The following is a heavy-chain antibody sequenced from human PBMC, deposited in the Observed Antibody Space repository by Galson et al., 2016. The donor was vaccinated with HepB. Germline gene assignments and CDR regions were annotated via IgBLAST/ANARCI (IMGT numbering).Heavy chain of an antibody. Sequence: SETLSPTCTVSGGSISHFDWSWIRQPPGKGLEWIGFIYYSGSTNYNPSLKSRVTISVDTSKNQFSLKLNSVSAADTAVYFCARGSASLVAYWGQGTLVTVSS. J-gene: IGHJ4*02. V-gene: IGHV4-59*01. CDR3: ARGSASLVAY. CDR2: IYYSGST. CDR1: GGSISHFD. D-gene: IGHD5-12*01.